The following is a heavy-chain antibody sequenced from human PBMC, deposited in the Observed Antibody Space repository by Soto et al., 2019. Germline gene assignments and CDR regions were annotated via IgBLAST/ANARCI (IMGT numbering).Heavy chain of an antibody. CDR1: GGSFSGYY. D-gene: IGHD2-2*01. CDR2: INHSGST. Sequence: GPEKTSETLSLTCAVYGGSFSGYYWSWIRQPPGKGLEWIGEINHSGSTNYNPSLKSRVTISVDRSKNQFSLKLSSVTAADTAVYYCARAYAQSSTSCYSCWWFGPWGQGTLVTVSS. V-gene: IGHV4-34*01. CDR3: ARAYAQSSTSCYSCWWFGP. J-gene: IGHJ5*02.